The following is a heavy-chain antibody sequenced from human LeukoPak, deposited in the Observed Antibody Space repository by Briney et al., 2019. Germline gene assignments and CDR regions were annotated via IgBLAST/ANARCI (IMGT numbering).Heavy chain of an antibody. CDR1: GGSISSGDYY. Sequence: PSETLSLTCTVSGGSISSGDYYWSWIRQPPGKGLEWIGYIYDSGSTYYNPSLKSRLTISVDTSKNQFSLKLSSVTAADTAVYYCARVGGDYYDSSGYYPPIDPWGQGTLVTVSS. CDR3: ARVGGDYYDSSGYYPPIDP. V-gene: IGHV4-30-4*08. D-gene: IGHD3-22*01. CDR2: IYDSGST. J-gene: IGHJ5*02.